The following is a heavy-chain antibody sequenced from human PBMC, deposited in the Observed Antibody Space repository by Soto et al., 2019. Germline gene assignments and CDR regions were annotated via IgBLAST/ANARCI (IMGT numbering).Heavy chain of an antibody. CDR2: ISYDGSNK. CDR3: AKDRKGYCSSTSCPVNFDY. Sequence: GGSLRLSCAASGFTFSSYGMHWVRQAPGKGLEWVAVISYDGSNKYYTDSVKGRFTISRDNSKNTLYLQMNSLRAEDTAVYYCAKDRKGYCSSTSCPVNFDYWGQGTLVTVSS. J-gene: IGHJ4*02. D-gene: IGHD2-2*01. V-gene: IGHV3-30*18. CDR1: GFTFSSYG.